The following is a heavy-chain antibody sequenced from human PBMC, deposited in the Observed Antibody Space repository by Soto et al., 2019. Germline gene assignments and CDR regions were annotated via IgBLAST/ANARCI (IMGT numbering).Heavy chain of an antibody. CDR1: GGSISSGGYY. CDR2: IYYSGST. Sequence: SETLSLTCTVSGGSISSGGYYWSWIRQHPGKGLEWIGHIYYSGSTYYNPSLKSRVTISVDTSKNQFSLKLSSVTAADTAVYYCARSSTSANYFDYWGQGTLVTVSS. CDR3: ARSSTSANYFDY. V-gene: IGHV4-31*03. J-gene: IGHJ4*02. D-gene: IGHD2-2*01.